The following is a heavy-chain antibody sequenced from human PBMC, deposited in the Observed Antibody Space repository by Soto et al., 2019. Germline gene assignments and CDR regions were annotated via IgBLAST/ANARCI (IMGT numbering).Heavy chain of an antibody. CDR1: GFTFSSYG. J-gene: IGHJ3*02. V-gene: IGHV3-30*18. Sequence: GGSLRLSCAASGFTFSSYGMHWVRQAPGKGLEWVAVISYDGSNKYYADSVKGRFTISRDNSKNTLYLQMNSLRAEDTAVYYCAKGIDYQLLSAFDIWGQGTMVTVSS. CDR3: AKGIDYQLLSAFDI. D-gene: IGHD2-2*01. CDR2: ISYDGSNK.